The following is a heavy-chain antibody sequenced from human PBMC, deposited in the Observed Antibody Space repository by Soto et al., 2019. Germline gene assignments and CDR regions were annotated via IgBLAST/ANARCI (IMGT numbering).Heavy chain of an antibody. Sequence: QVQLQESGPGLVKPSETLSLTCTVSGGSISTYYWSWIRQPPGKGLEWIGYIYYSGSANYNPSRKSRVTISVDTSKNQFSLRLGSVTAADTAVYYCARQEGYYYYIDVWGKGTTVTVSS. CDR3: ARQEGYYYYIDV. CDR2: IYYSGSA. V-gene: IGHV4-59*08. CDR1: GGSISTYY. J-gene: IGHJ6*03.